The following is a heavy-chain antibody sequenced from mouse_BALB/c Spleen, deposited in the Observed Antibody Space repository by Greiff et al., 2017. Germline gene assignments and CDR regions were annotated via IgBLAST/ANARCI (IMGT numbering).Heavy chain of an antibody. D-gene: IGHD1-1*01. CDR1: GFSLTSYG. Sequence: VMLVESGPGLVQPSQSLSITCTVSGFSLTSYGVHWVRQSPGKGLEWLGVIWSGGSTDYNAAFISRLSISKDNSKSQVFFKMNSLQANDTAIYYCARKGTTVAPYAMDYWGQGTSVTVSS. J-gene: IGHJ4*01. CDR2: IWSGGST. CDR3: ARKGTTVAPYAMDY. V-gene: IGHV2-2*02.